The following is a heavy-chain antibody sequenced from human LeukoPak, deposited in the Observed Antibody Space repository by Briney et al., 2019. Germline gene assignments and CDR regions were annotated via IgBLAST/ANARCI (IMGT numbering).Heavy chain of an antibody. J-gene: IGHJ4*02. D-gene: IGHD3-10*01. CDR1: GGSISSYY. CDR2: IYYSGST. Sequence: SETLSLTCTVSGGSISSYYWSWIRQPLGKGLEWIGYIYYSGSTNYNPSLKSRVTISVDTSKNQFSLKLSSVTAADTAVYYCARGRRGGSREFDYWGQGTLVTVSS. V-gene: IGHV4-59*01. CDR3: ARGRRGGSREFDY.